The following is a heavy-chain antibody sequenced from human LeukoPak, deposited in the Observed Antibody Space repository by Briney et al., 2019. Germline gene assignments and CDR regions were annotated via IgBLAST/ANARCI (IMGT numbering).Heavy chain of an antibody. V-gene: IGHV3-30*02. D-gene: IGHD5-12*01. CDR3: AKEVGKGVVAAPSDY. Sequence: GGSLRLSCAASGFTFSTYGMHWVRQAPGKGLEWVAFIRYDGSNTYYADSVKGRFTLSRDNSKNTLYVQMNSLRAEDTAVYYCAKEVGKGVVAAPSDYWGQGTLVTVSS. CDR2: IRYDGSNT. CDR1: GFTFSTYG. J-gene: IGHJ4*02.